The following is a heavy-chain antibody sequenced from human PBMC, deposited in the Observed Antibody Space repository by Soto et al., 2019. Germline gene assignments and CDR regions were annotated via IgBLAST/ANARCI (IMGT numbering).Heavy chain of an antibody. CDR3: ARGKEYQLLANYYYGMDV. V-gene: IGHV1-69*01. J-gene: IGHJ6*02. Sequence: QVQLVQSGAEVKKPGASVKVSCKASGGTFSSYAISWVRQAPGQGLEWMGGIIRIFDTANYAQKVQGRVTITADESTSTAYMELSSLTSEDTAVYYCARGKEYQLLANYYYGMDVWGQGTTVTVSS. D-gene: IGHD2-2*01. CDR2: IIRIFDTA. CDR1: GGTFSSYA.